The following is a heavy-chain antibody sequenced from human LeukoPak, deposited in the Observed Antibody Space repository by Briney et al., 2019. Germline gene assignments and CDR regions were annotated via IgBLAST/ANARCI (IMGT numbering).Heavy chain of an antibody. Sequence: GGSLRLSCAASGFIFSNYAMHWVRQAPGKGLEWVAVISYDGDNEYYADSVKGRVTFSRDNSNNTLYLQMNSLRADDTAVYYCARDYYDTLTGYYDSNHWGQGTLVTVSS. V-gene: IGHV3-30-3*01. D-gene: IGHD3-9*01. CDR2: ISYDGDNE. CDR3: ARDYYDTLTGYYDSNH. J-gene: IGHJ5*02. CDR1: GFIFSNYA.